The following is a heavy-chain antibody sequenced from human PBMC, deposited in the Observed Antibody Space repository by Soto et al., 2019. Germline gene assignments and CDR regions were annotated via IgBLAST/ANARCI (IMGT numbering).Heavy chain of an antibody. CDR2: IIPIFGTA. D-gene: IGHD2-8*01. V-gene: IGHV1-69*01. CDR3: ARGQRGVVMRPCISGMAV. J-gene: IGHJ6*01. Sequence: KGLEWMGGIIPIFGTANYAQKFQGRVTITADESTSTAYMELSSLRSEDTAVYYCARGQRGVVMRPCISGMAVRRQGTTV.